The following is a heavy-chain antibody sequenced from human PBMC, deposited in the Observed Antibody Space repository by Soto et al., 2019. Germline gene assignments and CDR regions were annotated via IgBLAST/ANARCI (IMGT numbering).Heavy chain of an antibody. V-gene: IGHV4-39*01. D-gene: IGHD3-10*01. Sequence: SETLSLTCTVSGGSISSSSYYWGWIRQPPGKGLEWIGSIYYSGSTYYNPSLKSRVTISVDTSENQFSLKLSSVTAADTAVYYCARSYYGSGYYYMDVWGKGTTVTVSS. CDR2: IYYSGST. J-gene: IGHJ6*03. CDR3: ARSYYGSGYYYMDV. CDR1: GGSISSSSYY.